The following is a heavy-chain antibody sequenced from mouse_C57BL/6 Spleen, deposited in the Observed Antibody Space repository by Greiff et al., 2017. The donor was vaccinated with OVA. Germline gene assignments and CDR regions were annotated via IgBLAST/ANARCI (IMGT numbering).Heavy chain of an antibody. D-gene: IGHD1-1*01. CDR1: GFTFSSYG. V-gene: IGHV5-6*01. CDR3: ARQPESSYYYGSSSAWFAY. CDR2: ISSGGSYT. Sequence: EVMLVESGGDLVKPGGSLKLSCAASGFTFSSYGMSWVRQTPDKRLEWVATISSGGSYTYYPDSVKGRFTISRDNAKNTLYLQMSSLKSEDTAMYHCARQPESSYYYGSSSAWFAYWGQGTLVTVSA. J-gene: IGHJ3*01.